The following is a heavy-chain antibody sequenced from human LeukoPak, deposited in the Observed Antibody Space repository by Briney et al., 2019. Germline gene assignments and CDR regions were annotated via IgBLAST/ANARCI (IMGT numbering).Heavy chain of an antibody. V-gene: IGHV3-33*01. J-gene: IGHJ4*02. CDR1: GFTFSSYG. D-gene: IGHD1-1*01. CDR2: IWYDGSNK. Sequence: GRSLRLSCAASGFTFSSYGMHWVRQAPGKGLEWVAVIWYDGSNKYYADSVKGRFTISRDNSKDTLYLQMSSLRAEGTAVYYGRRGVQMENYYLDYWGRGTLPTVS. CDR3: RRGVQMENYYLDY.